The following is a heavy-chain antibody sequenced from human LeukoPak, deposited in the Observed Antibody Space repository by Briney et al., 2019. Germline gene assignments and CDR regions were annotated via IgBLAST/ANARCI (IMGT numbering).Heavy chain of an antibody. Sequence: SETLSLTCTVSGGSISSYYWSWLRQPPGKGLEWIGYIYYSGSTNYNPSLTSRVTISVDTSKNQFSLKLSSVTAADTAVYYCARAGNYYDSSGYGYWGQGTLVTVSS. CDR1: GGSISSYY. CDR3: ARAGNYYDSSGYGY. J-gene: IGHJ4*02. CDR2: IYYSGST. V-gene: IGHV4-59*01. D-gene: IGHD3-22*01.